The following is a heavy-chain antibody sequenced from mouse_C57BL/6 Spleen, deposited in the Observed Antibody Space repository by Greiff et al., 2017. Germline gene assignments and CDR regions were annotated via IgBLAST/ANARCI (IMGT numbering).Heavy chain of an antibody. J-gene: IGHJ4*01. CDR1: GFSLTSYG. D-gene: IGHD2-4*01. CDR3: ARHGVYYDYDDAMDY. Sequence: QVQLKESGPGLVAPSQSLSITCTVSGFSLTSYGVHWVRQPPGKGLEWLVVIWSDGSTTYNSALKSRLSISKDNSKSQVFLKMNSLQTDDTAMYYGARHGVYYDYDDAMDYWGQGTSVTVSS. V-gene: IGHV2-6-1*01. CDR2: IWSDGST.